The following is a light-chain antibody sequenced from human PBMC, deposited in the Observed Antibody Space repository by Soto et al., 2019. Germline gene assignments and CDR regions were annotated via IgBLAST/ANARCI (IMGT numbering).Light chain of an antibody. CDR1: QSVSSNH. V-gene: IGKV3-20*01. Sequence: EIVLTQSPGTLSLSPGERATLSCRASQSVSSNHLAWYQQRPGQAPRLLIYGAFIRATGIPDRFSGSGSATDFTLTISRLEPEYFAVYYCQQYGGSATFGQGT. CDR3: QQYGGSAT. CDR2: GAF. J-gene: IGKJ1*01.